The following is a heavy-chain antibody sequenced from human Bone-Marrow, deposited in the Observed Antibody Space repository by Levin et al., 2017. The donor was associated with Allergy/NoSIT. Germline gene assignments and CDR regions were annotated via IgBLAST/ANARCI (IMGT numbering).Heavy chain of an antibody. Sequence: SQTLSLTCTVSGVSIDSNYWSWFRQPPGKGLEWSAYVFYTGKTNYNPSLKSRLTISMDTSKNQFSLNLRSVTAPDTAVYYCARHQHRWTSPLDYWGQGTLVTVSS. CDR1: GVSIDSNY. V-gene: IGHV4-59*08. D-gene: IGHD1-1*01. CDR3: ARHQHRWTSPLDY. J-gene: IGHJ4*01. CDR2: VFYTGKT.